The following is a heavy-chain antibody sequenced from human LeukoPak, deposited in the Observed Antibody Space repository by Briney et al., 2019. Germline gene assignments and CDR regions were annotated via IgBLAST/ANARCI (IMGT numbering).Heavy chain of an antibody. J-gene: IGHJ4*02. D-gene: IGHD3-10*01. CDR2: IWHDGSHK. V-gene: IGHV3-33*01. CDR1: GFAFNTYA. Sequence: GTCMRPSRAAAGFAFNTYAMRWVRQPPSDGLEWVALIWHDGSHKFYSNSVRGQLTIYRDNSKNTVSLQMSNLRPEDTAVYYCAREIFGSGSYPDLWGQGTRVSVS. CDR3: AREIFGSGSYPDL.